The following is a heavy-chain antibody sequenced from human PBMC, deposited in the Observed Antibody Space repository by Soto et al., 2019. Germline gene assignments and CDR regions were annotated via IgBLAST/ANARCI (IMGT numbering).Heavy chain of an antibody. CDR2: ISSSSSYI. CDR3: ARADYSNSRPFDY. D-gene: IGHD4-4*01. Sequence: GGSLRLSCAASGFTFSSYSMNWVRQAPGKGLEWVSSISSSSSYIYYADSVKGRFTISRDNAKNSLYLQMNSLRAEDTAVYYCARADYSNSRPFDYWGQGTLVTVSS. V-gene: IGHV3-21*01. J-gene: IGHJ4*02. CDR1: GFTFSSYS.